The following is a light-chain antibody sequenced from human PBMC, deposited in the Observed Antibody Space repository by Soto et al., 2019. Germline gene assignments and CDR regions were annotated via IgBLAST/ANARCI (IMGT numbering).Light chain of an antibody. CDR1: SSDVGGYGY. Sequence: QSVLTQPPSASGFPGQSITVSGTGTSSDVGGYGYVSWYQQHPGKAPKLMIYEVSNRPSGVSNRFSGSKSGNTASLTISGLQAEDEADYYCSSYTSSSTYIFGTGTKVTVL. V-gene: IGLV2-14*01. CDR2: EVS. J-gene: IGLJ1*01. CDR3: SSYTSSSTYI.